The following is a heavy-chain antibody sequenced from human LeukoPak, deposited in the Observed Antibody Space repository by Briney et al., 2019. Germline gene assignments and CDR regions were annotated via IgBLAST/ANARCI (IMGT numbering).Heavy chain of an antibody. J-gene: IGHJ4*02. CDR1: CGSISSGGYS. V-gene: IGHV4-30-2*01. Sequence: LPPSSAAGCGSISSGGYSWSWIRQPPGKGLGGIGYIYHSGTPYYNPSLKSQVTLTVASSKNQLALKLSSVTSVDTAEYYCARVKDDDNFFDYWGEGTLVTVSS. CDR3: ARVKDDDNFFDY. CDR2: IYHSGTP. D-gene: IGHD4-23*01.